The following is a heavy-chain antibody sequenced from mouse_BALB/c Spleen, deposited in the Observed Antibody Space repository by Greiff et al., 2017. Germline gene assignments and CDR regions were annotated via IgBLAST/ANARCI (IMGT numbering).Heavy chain of an antibody. D-gene: IGHD2-4*01. J-gene: IGHJ4*01. V-gene: IGHV2-9*02. CDR1: GFSLTSYG. CDR2: IWAGGST. Sequence: VQGVESGPGLVAPSQSLSITCTVSGFSLTSYGVHWVRQPPGKGLEWLGVIWAGGSTNYNSALMSRLSISKDNSKSQVFLKMNSLQTDDTAMYYCAREGLRGYGMDYRGQGTSVTVSS. CDR3: AREGLRGYGMDY.